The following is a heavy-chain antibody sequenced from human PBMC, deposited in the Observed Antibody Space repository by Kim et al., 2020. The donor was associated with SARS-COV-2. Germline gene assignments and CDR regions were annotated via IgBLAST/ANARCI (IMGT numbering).Heavy chain of an antibody. V-gene: IGHV4-31*03. Sequence: SETLSLTCTVSGGSISSGGYYWSWIRQHPGKGLEWIGYIYYSGSTYYNPSLKSRVTISVDTSKNQFSLKLSSVTAADTAVYYCARARHSSGYYFHWGQGTLVTVSS. CDR3: ARARHSSGYYFH. CDR1: GGSISSGGYY. CDR2: IYYSGST. D-gene: IGHD3-22*01. J-gene: IGHJ4*02.